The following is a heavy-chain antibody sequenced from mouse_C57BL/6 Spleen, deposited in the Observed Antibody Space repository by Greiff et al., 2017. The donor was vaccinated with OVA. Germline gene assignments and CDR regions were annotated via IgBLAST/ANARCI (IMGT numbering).Heavy chain of an antibody. Sequence: DVMLVESGGGLVKPGGSLKLSCAASGFTFSSYAMSWVRQTPEKRLEWVATISDGGSYTYYPDNVKGRFTISRDNAKNNLYLQMSHLKSEDTAMYYCARDYYGSSYALYWYFDVWGTGTTVTVSS. D-gene: IGHD1-1*01. CDR3: ARDYYGSSYALYWYFDV. CDR2: ISDGGSYT. V-gene: IGHV5-4*01. CDR1: GFTFSSYA. J-gene: IGHJ1*03.